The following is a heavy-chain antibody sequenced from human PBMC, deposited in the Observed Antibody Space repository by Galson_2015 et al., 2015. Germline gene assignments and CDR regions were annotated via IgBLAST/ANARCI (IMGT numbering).Heavy chain of an antibody. CDR3: ARHGSPYYYYYYYMDV. D-gene: IGHD2-15*01. CDR1: GFTFSSYS. J-gene: IGHJ6*03. Sequence: SLRLSCAASGFTFSSYSMNWVRQAPGKGLGWVSSISSSSSYIYYADSVKGRFTISRDNAKNSLYLQMNSLRAEDTAVYYCARHGSPYYYYYYYMDVWGKGTTVTVSS. CDR2: ISSSSSYI. V-gene: IGHV3-21*01.